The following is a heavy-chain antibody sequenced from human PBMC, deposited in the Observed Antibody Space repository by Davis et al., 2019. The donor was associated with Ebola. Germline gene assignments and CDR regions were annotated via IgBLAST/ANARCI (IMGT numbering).Heavy chain of an antibody. Sequence: SLNTSCAASGFTFSSFCMSWVRQAPRKGLGWVANIQQDGSEKYYVDSVKGRFTISRDNAKNTLYLQMNSLRAEETAGYYCASGRSGWYSYYNGMDVWGQGTTVTVSS. CDR3: ASGRSGWYSYYNGMDV. V-gene: IGHV3-7*01. CDR1: GFTFSSFC. J-gene: IGHJ6*02. CDR2: IQQDGSEK. D-gene: IGHD6-19*01.